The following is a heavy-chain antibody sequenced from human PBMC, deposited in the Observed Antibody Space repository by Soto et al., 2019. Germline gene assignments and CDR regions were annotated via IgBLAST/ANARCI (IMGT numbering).Heavy chain of an antibody. Sequence: QVQLVQSGAEVKKPGSSVKVSCKASGGTFSSYTISWVRQAPGQGLEWMGRIIPILGIANYATKCQGRVTITADKPTSTAYMELSSLRSEDTAVYYCASLFRGDYDWYFELWGRGTLVTVSS. J-gene: IGHJ2*01. V-gene: IGHV1-69*02. CDR1: GGTFSSYT. CDR2: IIPILGIA. D-gene: IGHD4-17*01. CDR3: ASLFRGDYDWYFEL.